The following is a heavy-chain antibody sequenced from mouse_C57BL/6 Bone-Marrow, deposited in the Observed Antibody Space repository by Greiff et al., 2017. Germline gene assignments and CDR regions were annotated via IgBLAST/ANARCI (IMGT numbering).Heavy chain of an antibody. CDR1: GYTFTDYY. CDR2: INPNNGGT. CDR3: ARSWDGAWFAY. D-gene: IGHD4-1*01. V-gene: IGHV1-26*01. J-gene: IGHJ3*01. Sequence: EVKLQQSGPELVKPGASVKISCKASGYTFTDYYMNWVKQSPGKSLEWIGDINPNNGGTSYNQKFKGKATLTVDKSSSTAYMELRSLTSEDSAVYYCARSWDGAWFAYWGQGTLVTVSA.